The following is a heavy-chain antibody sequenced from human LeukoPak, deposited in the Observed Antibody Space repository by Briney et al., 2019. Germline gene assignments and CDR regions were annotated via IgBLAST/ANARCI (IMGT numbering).Heavy chain of an antibody. Sequence: ASVKVSCKASGGTFSSYAISWVRQAPGQGLEWMGRIIPILGIANYAQKFQGRVTITADKSTSRAYMELSSLRSEDTALYYCARVTFYDSSGYLNWFDPWGQGTLVTVSS. J-gene: IGHJ5*02. D-gene: IGHD3-22*01. CDR2: IIPILGIA. CDR3: ARVTFYDSSGYLNWFDP. CDR1: GGTFSSYA. V-gene: IGHV1-69*04.